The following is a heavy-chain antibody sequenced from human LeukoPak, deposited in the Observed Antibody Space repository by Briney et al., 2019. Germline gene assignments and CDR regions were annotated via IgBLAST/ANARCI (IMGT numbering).Heavy chain of an antibody. D-gene: IGHD2-8*01. Sequence: SETLSLTCTVSGGSNKSTSDYWGWVRRPPGKGLEWIGSIYYSGNTYYNPSRKSRVTISVDTSKNQFSLKLSSVTAADTAVYYCVMLSSTRLFDYWGQGTLVTVSS. J-gene: IGHJ4*02. CDR3: VMLSSTRLFDY. CDR2: IYYSGNT. V-gene: IGHV4-39*07. CDR1: GGSNKSTSDY.